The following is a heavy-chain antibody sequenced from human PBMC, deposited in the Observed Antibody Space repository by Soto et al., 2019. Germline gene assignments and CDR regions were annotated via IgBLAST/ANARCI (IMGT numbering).Heavy chain of an antibody. CDR1: GFSLSNGRMG. CDR2: IFSDAER. J-gene: IGHJ6*02. D-gene: IGHD1-1*01. V-gene: IGHV2-26*03. Sequence: QVTLKESGPVLVKPTETLTLTCTISGFSLSNGRMGVSWIRQSPGKALEWLAHIFSDAERSYSSSMQSRLTISTDTSGTQVVLSMTYMDPVDTGTYFCVRMNADTYSHYYAMDVWGQGTTVTVSS. CDR3: VRMNADTYSHYYAMDV.